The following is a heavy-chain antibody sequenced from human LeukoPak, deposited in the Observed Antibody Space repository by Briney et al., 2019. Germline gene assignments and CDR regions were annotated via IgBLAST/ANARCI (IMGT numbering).Heavy chain of an antibody. CDR1: GGTFSSYA. CDR2: IIPIFGTA. D-gene: IGHD3-22*01. J-gene: IGHJ4*02. CDR3: ASGYYDSSGYYLPLFDY. Sequence: SVKVSCKASGGTFSSYAISWVRQAPGQGLEWMGGIIPIFGTANYAQKFQGRVTITTDESTSTAYMELSSLRSEDTAVYYCASGYYDSSGYYLPLFDYWGQGTLATVSS. V-gene: IGHV1-69*05.